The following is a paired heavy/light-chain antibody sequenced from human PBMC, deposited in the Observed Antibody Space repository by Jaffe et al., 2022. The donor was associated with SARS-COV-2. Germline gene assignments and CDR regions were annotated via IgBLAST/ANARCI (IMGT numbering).Heavy chain of an antibody. CDR3: ARHYDFWSSADYYYGMDV. CDR2: IYYSGST. CDR1: GGSISSYY. Sequence: QVQLQESGPGLVKPSETLSLTCTVSGGSISSYYWSWIRQPPGKGLEWIGYIYYSGSTNYNPSLKSRVTISVDTSKNQFSLKLSSVTAADTAVYYCARHYDFWSSADYYYGMDVWGQGTTVTVSS. J-gene: IGHJ6*02. V-gene: IGHV4-59*08. D-gene: IGHD3-3*01.
Light chain of an antibody. V-gene: IGKV1-39*01. CDR3: QQSYSTPL. CDR2: AAS. CDR1: QSISSY. J-gene: IGKJ4*01. Sequence: DIQMTQSPSSLSASVGDRVTITCRASQSISSYLNWYQQKPGKAPKLLIYAASSLQSGVPSRFSGSGSGTDFTLTISSLQPEDFATYYCQQSYSTPLFGGGTKVEIK.